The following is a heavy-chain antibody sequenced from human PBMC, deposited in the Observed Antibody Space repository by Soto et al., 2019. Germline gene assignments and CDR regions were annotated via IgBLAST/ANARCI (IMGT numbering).Heavy chain of an antibody. CDR3: ASLTITGTTAPYYYNMDV. V-gene: IGHV3-21*01. J-gene: IGHJ6*02. D-gene: IGHD1-20*01. Sequence: GSLRLSCAASGFTFSDCYMSWVRQSPGKGLEWVSSIVSSGSHKYYADSVKGRFTISRDNAKNSLYLQMNSLRAEDTAVYYCASLTITGTTAPYYYNMDVWGQGTTVTVSS. CDR1: GFTFSDCY. CDR2: IVSSGSHK.